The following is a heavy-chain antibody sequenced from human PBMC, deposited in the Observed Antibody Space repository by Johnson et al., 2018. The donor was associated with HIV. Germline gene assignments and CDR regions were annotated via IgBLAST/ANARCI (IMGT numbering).Heavy chain of an antibody. CDR3: ARESGFEWELLGGMHWAFDI. Sequence: QVQLVESGGGVVQPGRSMRLSCAASGFTFSSYGMDWVRQAPGKGLEWVSVIYSGGSTYYADSVKGRFTISRDNSKNTLYLQMNSLRAEDSAVYYCARESGFEWELLGGMHWAFDIWGQGTMVTVSS. CDR2: IYSGGST. CDR1: GFTFSSYG. D-gene: IGHD1-26*01. V-gene: IGHV3-NL1*01. J-gene: IGHJ3*02.